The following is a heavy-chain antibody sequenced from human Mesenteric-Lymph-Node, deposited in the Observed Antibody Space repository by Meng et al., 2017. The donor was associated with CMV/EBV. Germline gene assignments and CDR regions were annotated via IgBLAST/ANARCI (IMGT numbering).Heavy chain of an antibody. CDR1: GGTFSSYV. CDR3: ARGGYCGITSCYGFYGMDV. V-gene: IGHV1-69*05. J-gene: IGHJ6*02. D-gene: IGHD2-2*01. Sequence: SVKVSCKASGGTFSSYVISWVRQAPGQGLEWMGGIIPIFGTANYAQKFQGRVTIATDESTSTAYMELSSLRSEDTAVYYCARGGYCGITSCYGFYGMDVWGQGTTVTVSS. CDR2: IIPIFGTA.